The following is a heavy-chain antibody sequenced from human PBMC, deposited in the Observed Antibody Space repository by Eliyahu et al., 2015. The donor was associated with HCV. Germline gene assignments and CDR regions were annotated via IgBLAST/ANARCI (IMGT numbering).Heavy chain of an antibody. V-gene: IGHV1-2*02. CDR2: INPNSGGX. Sequence: QVQLVQSGAEVKKPGASVKVSCKASGYTFTXXXMHWVRQPPGQGLEWMGWINPNSGGXNYAQKFQGRVTMTRDTSISTAYMELSRLRSDDTAVYYCARDLGAYCSSTSCQEPDWGQGTLVTVSS. J-gene: IGHJ4*02. CDR1: GYTFTXXX. CDR3: ARDLGAYCSSTSCQEPD. D-gene: IGHD2-2*01.